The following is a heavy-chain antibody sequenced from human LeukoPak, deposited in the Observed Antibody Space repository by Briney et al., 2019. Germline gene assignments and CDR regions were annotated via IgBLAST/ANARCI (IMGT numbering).Heavy chain of an antibody. V-gene: IGHV4-59*08. D-gene: IGHD7-27*01. Sequence: NSSETLSLTCTVSGGSISSYYWSWIRQPPGKGLEWIGYIYYSGSTNYNPSLKSRVSISVDTSKNQFSLKLSSVTAADTAMYYCARHKPGEVYFDYWGQGTLVTVSS. CDR2: IYYSGST. CDR1: GGSISSYY. CDR3: ARHKPGEVYFDY. J-gene: IGHJ4*02.